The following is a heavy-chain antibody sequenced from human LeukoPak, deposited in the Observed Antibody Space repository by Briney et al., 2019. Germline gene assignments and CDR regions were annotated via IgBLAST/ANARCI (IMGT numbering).Heavy chain of an antibody. CDR2: IKQDGSDK. CDR1: GFTFSDYW. Sequence: GGSLRLSCGVSGFTFSDYWMSWVRQAPGKGLEWVANIKQDGSDKYYVDPVKGRFTISRDNAKKSQYLQMSSLRVEDTAVYYCARGGRHTVTTIVCDHFDYWGQGTLVTVSS. CDR3: ARGGRHTVTTIVCDHFDY. D-gene: IGHD4-17*01. V-gene: IGHV3-7*01. J-gene: IGHJ4*02.